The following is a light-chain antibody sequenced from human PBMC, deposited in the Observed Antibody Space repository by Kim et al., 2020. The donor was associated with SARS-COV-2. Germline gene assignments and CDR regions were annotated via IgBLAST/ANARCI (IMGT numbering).Light chain of an antibody. Sequence: EIVMTQSPPTLSVSPGESATLSCRASQTVSAYLAWYQQKPGQAPRLLIYDASTRATGVPARFSGSGSGTEFTLSISSLQSEDFAVYYCQHYASWPLTFGGGTKVDIK. CDR3: QHYASWPLT. V-gene: IGKV3-15*01. CDR2: DAS. J-gene: IGKJ4*02. CDR1: QTVSAY.